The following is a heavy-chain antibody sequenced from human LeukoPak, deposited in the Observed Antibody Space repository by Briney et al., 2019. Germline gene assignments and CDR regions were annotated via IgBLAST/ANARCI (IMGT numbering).Heavy chain of an antibody. CDR3: ARDEDWSGYYGAFDI. J-gene: IGHJ3*02. CDR1: GFTFSIYW. V-gene: IGHV3-74*01. D-gene: IGHD3-3*01. CDR2: INSDWSST. Sequence: GGSLRLSCAASGFTFSIYWMHWVRQAPGKGLVWVSRINSDWSSTSYADSVKGRFTISRENAKNTLYLQMNSLRAEDTAVYYCARDEDWSGYYGAFDIWGQGTMVTVSS.